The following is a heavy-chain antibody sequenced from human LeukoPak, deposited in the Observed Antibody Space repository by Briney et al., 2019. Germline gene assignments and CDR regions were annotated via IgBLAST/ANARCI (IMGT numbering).Heavy chain of an antibody. CDR2: IYYSGST. D-gene: IGHD6-19*01. CDR1: GGSISSSSYY. J-gene: IGHJ3*02. Sequence: SETLSLTCTVSGGSISSSSYYWGWIRQSPGRGLEWIGSIYYSGSTYYIPSLKSRVTISVDTSKNQFSLKLSSVTAADTAVYYCARHDGSSAWYGDALDIWGQGTMVTVSS. CDR3: ARHDGSSAWYGDALDI. V-gene: IGHV4-39*01.